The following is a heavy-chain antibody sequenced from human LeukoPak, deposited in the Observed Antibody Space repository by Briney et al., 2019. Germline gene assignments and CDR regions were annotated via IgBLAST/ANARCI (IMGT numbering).Heavy chain of an antibody. V-gene: IGHV3-23*01. Sequence: GGSLRLSCAASGFTFSSYAMSWVRQAPGKGLEWVSAISGSGGSTFYPVSVNGRFTISRDNSKNTLYLQMNSLRAEDTAVYYCAKVFFAERLTTIFDLWGQGTLVTVSS. CDR1: GFTFSSYA. D-gene: IGHD3-3*01. J-gene: IGHJ4*02. CDR3: AKVFFAERLTTIFDL. CDR2: ISGSGGST.